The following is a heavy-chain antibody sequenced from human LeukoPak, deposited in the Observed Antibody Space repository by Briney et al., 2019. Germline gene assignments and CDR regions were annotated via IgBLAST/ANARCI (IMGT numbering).Heavy chain of an antibody. J-gene: IGHJ6*03. CDR2: IYYSGST. Sequence: YPSETLSLTCTVSGGSISSSSYYWGWIRQPPGEGLEWIGSIYYSGSTYYNPSLKSRVTISVDTSKNQFSLKLSSVTAADTAVYYCAGYVVNYYYYMDVWGKGTTVTVSS. D-gene: IGHD4-23*01. CDR1: GGSISSSSYY. CDR3: AGYVVNYYYYMDV. V-gene: IGHV4-39*07.